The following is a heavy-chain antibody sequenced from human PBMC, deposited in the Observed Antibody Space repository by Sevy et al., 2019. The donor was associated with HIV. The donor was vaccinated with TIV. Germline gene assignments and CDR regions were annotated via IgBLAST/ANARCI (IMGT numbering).Heavy chain of an antibody. CDR2: ISYDGSNK. CDR3: ARNLDIVLIVYAIERGPYYYGMDV. CDR1: GFTFSSYA. Sequence: GGSLRLSCAASGFTFSSYAMHWVRQAPGKGLEWVAVISYDGSNKYYADSVKGRFTISRDNSKNTLYLQMNSLRAEDTAVYYCARNLDIVLIVYAIERGPYYYGMDVWGQGTTVTVSS. V-gene: IGHV3-30-3*01. J-gene: IGHJ6*02. D-gene: IGHD2-8*01.